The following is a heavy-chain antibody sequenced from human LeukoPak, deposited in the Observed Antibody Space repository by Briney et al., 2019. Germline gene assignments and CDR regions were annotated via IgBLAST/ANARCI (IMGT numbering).Heavy chain of an antibody. Sequence: GGSLRLSCAASGFTFSTNAMSWVRQAPGKGLEWVSAISGSGGNTYYADSVKGRFTISRDNSRNTLFLQMNSLRADDTAVYYCARRGFYGSGTYQDYWGQGTLVTVSS. V-gene: IGHV3-23*01. CDR1: GFTFSTNA. CDR3: ARRGFYGSGTYQDY. D-gene: IGHD3-10*01. CDR2: ISGSGGNT. J-gene: IGHJ4*02.